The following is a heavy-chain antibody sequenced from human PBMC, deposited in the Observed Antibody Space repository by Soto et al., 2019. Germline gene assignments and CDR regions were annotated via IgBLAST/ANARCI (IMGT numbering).Heavy chain of an antibody. Sequence: APVKGSCKTAGYTLTNDVSSWVRQARGQGLEWMGWISANNGNTKYAQKLRGRVTMTTDTSTNTAYVELRSLRSDDTAVCYCASGGSYFDFWGQGTLVTV. CDR3: ASGGSYFDF. J-gene: IGHJ4*02. CDR2: ISANNGNT. V-gene: IGHV1-18*01. CDR1: GYTLTNDV. D-gene: IGHD3-16*01.